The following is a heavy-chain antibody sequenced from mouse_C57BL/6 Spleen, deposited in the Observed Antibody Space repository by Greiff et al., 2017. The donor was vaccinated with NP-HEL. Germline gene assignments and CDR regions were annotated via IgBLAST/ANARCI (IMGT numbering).Heavy chain of an antibody. Sequence: QVQLQQSGAELVKPGASVKISCKASGYAFSSYWMNWVKQRPGKGLEWIGQIYPGDGDTNYNGKFKGKATLTADKSSSTAYMQLSSLTSEDSAVYFCARCADYGSSPSWFAYWGQGTLVTVSA. J-gene: IGHJ3*01. CDR3: ARCADYGSSPSWFAY. CDR2: IYPGDGDT. D-gene: IGHD1-1*01. V-gene: IGHV1-80*01. CDR1: GYAFSSYW.